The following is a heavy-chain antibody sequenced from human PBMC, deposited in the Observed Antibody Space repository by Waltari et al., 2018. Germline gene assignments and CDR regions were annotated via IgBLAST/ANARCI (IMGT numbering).Heavy chain of an antibody. CDR3: TFSSGWHPPLR. V-gene: IGHV3-43*01. D-gene: IGHD6-19*01. J-gene: IGHJ4*02. CDR1: GFTFDDYT. CDR2: ISWDGGST. Sequence: EVQLVESGGVVVQPGGSLRLSCAASGFTFDDYTMHWVRQAPGKGLEWVSLISWDGGSTYYADSVKGRFTISRDNSKNSLYLQMNSLRTEDTALYYCTFSSGWHPPLRWGQGTLVTVSS.